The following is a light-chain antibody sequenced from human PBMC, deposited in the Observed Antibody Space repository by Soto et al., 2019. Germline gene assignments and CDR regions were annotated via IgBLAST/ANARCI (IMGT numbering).Light chain of an antibody. V-gene: IGKV3-20*01. J-gene: IGKJ2*01. CDR2: GAS. CDR3: QQYGNSPQT. CDR1: QSVTSNY. Sequence: PGGRATLSCRASQSVTSNYLAWYQQKPGQAPRLLIYGASSRATGIPDRFSGSGSGTDFTLTISRLEPEDLAVYHCQQYGNSPQTFGQGTKLEIK.